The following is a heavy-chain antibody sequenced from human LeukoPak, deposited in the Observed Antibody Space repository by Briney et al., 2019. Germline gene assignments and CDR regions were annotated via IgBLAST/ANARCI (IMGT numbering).Heavy chain of an antibody. J-gene: IGHJ3*02. V-gene: IGHV3-74*01. CDR3: ARASEGRAIDAFDI. CDR2: INSDGSST. Sequence: GGSLRLPCAASGFTFSSYWMHWVRQAPGKGLVWVSRINSDGSSTSYADSVKGRFTISRDNAKNTLYLQMNSLRAEDTAVYYCARASEGRAIDAFDIWGQGTMVTVSS. D-gene: IGHD3-10*01. CDR1: GFTFSSYW.